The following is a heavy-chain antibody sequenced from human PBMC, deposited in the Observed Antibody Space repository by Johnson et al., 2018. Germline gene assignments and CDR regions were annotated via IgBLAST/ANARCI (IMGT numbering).Heavy chain of an antibody. CDR1: GGSVSSGSYY. CDR3: ARRPVYSPGWAPDYGMDV. CDR2: LDYTGST. V-gene: IGHV4-61*01. D-gene: IGHD6-19*01. J-gene: IGHJ6*02. Sequence: QVQLQESGPGLVKPAETLSLTCTVSGGSVSSGSYYWIWIRQPPGKGLEWIGYLDYTGSTYYNPSLTSRVTISVDTSKNQFSLKLSSVTCADTAVYYCARRPVYSPGWAPDYGMDVWGQGTTVTVSS.